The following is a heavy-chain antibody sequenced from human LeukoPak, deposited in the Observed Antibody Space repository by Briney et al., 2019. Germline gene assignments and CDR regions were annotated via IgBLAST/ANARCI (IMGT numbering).Heavy chain of an antibody. D-gene: IGHD3-22*01. Sequence: PGGSLRLSCAASGFTLSTYEMNWVRQAPGKGLEWVAYISSSGRSIYYADSVKGRFTISRDSAKNSLYLQMNSLRAEDTAVYYCARDQAPWDSSGFHPYLDYWGQGTLVTVSS. J-gene: IGHJ4*02. CDR1: GFTLSTYE. V-gene: IGHV3-48*03. CDR2: ISSSGRSI. CDR3: ARDQAPWDSSGFHPYLDY.